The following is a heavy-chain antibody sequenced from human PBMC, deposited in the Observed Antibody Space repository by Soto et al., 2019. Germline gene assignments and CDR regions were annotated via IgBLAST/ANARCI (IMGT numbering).Heavy chain of an antibody. D-gene: IGHD6-6*01. CDR2: TYYRSKWYN. CDR1: GDSVSSNSAA. V-gene: IGHV6-1*01. Sequence: SQTLSLTCAISGDSVSSNSAAWNWIRQSPSRGLEWLGRTYYRSKWYNDYAVSVKSRITINPDTSKNQSSLQLNSVTPEDTAVYYCARVGQSSSSRDYGMDVWGQGTTVTVSS. CDR3: ARVGQSSSSRDYGMDV. J-gene: IGHJ6*02.